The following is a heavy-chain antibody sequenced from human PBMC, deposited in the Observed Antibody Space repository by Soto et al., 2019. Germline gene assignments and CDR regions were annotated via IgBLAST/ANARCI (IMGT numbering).Heavy chain of an antibody. Sequence: GGSLRLSCAASGFTFSSYAMSWVRQAPGKGLEWVSVISGSGGSTYYADSVKGRFTISRDNSKNTLYLQMNSLRAEDMAVYYCAKDYSPGVVIINYYYMDVWGKGTTVTVSS. J-gene: IGHJ6*03. D-gene: IGHD3-3*01. CDR1: GFTFSSYA. CDR2: ISGSGGST. V-gene: IGHV3-23*01. CDR3: AKDYSPGVVIINYYYMDV.